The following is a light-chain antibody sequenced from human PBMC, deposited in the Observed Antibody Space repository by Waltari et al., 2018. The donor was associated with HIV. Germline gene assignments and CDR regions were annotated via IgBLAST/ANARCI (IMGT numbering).Light chain of an antibody. J-gene: IGLJ2*01. Sequence: QSVLTQPPSASGTPGQRVTISCSGSSSNIGSNYVYWYQQLPGTAPKLLIYRNNQRPSGVPDRFSGAKSGTSASLAIIGLQSEDYADYYCAALDDSLSGRIFGGVTKLTVL. CDR2: RNN. CDR3: AALDDSLSGRI. CDR1: SSNIGSNY. V-gene: IGLV1-47*01.